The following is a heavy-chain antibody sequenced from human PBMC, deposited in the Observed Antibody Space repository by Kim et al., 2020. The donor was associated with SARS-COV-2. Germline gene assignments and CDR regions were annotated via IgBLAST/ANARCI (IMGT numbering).Heavy chain of an antibody. CDR3: ARSAVAGTAHFDY. Sequence: YAQKFQGRVTMTRDTSTSTVYMELSSLRSEDTAVYYCARSAVAGTAHFDYWGQGTLVTSPQ. V-gene: IGHV1-46*01. J-gene: IGHJ4*02. D-gene: IGHD6-19*01.